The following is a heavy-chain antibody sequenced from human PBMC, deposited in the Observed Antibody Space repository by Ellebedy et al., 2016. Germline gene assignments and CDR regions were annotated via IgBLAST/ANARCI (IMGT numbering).Heavy chain of an antibody. J-gene: IGHJ4*02. CDR2: ISSSGSAI. V-gene: IGHV3-48*01. CDR3: ASVLVATPFDY. Sequence: GESLKISCAASGFTFSSYAMSWVRQAPGKGLVWVSYISSSGSAIYYADSVKGRFTISRDNSKNTLYLQMNSLRAEDTAVYYCASVLVATPFDYWGQGTLVTVSS. D-gene: IGHD2-15*01. CDR1: GFTFSSYA.